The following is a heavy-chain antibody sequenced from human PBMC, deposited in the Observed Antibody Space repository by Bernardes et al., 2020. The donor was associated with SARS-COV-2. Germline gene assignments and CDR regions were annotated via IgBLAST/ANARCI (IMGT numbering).Heavy chain of an antibody. Sequence: APVKVACKASGYTFTGYYMHWVRQAPGHGLEWMGLINPNSGCTNYAQKFRDWVTMTRDTSISTAYMELSRLRTDETAVYYFARELPVATEYYYYGMDVWGQGTTVTVSS. D-gene: IGHD2-15*01. CDR2: INPNSGCT. V-gene: IGHV1-2*04. CDR1: GYTFTGYY. J-gene: IGHJ6*02. CDR3: ARELPVATEYYYYGMDV.